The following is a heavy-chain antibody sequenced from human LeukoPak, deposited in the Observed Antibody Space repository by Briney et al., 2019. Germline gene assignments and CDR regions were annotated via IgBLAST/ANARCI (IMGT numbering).Heavy chain of an antibody. Sequence: PSETLSLTCTVSGGSISSYYWSWIRQPPGKGLEWIGYIYYSGSTNYNPPLKSRVTISVDTSKNQFSLKLSSVTAADTAVYYCARDKDYYDSSGYYYGRLGFDYWGQGTLVTVSS. V-gene: IGHV4-59*01. CDR3: ARDKDYYDSSGYYYGRLGFDY. CDR1: GGSISSYY. J-gene: IGHJ4*02. D-gene: IGHD3-22*01. CDR2: IYYSGST.